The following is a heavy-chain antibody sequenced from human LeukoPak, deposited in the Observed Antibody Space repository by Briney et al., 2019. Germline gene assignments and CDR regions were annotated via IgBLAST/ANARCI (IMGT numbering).Heavy chain of an antibody. CDR2: FFYRGST. V-gene: IGHV4-59*01. J-gene: IGHJ4*02. Sequence: SETLSLTCTVSGGSISPYYWSWIRQPPGKGLEWIGNFFYRGSTNYNPSLKSRVTISVDTSKNQFSLNLNSVSAADTAVYYCAGAPNQDFFDYWGRGTLVTVSS. CDR1: GGSISPYY. D-gene: IGHD3-10*01. CDR3: AGAPNQDFFDY.